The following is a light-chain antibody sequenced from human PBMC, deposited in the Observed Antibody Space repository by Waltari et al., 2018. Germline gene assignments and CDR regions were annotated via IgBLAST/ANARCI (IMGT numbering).Light chain of an antibody. CDR3: QQSYSAPPT. CDR1: QTISIY. V-gene: IGKV1-39*01. J-gene: IGKJ2*01. Sequence: DIQMTKSPSYLSASVGNRVTITCRASQTISIYLNWYQQKPGRAPNLLIYAASSLQSGVPSRFSGSGSGTDFTLTISSLQPEDFATYYCQQSYSAPPTFGQGTKLEI. CDR2: AAS.